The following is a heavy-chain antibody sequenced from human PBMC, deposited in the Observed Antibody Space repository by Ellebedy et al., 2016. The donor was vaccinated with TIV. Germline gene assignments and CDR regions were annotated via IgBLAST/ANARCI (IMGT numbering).Heavy chain of an antibody. Sequence: GESLKISCTASGFTLTNYWMTWVRQAPGKGLEWVANINEDGTKKHYVDSVKGRFTISRDNAGNSLYLQMNSLGAEDTAVYYCARPIYGASYLWGRGTLVIVSS. CDR3: ARPIYGASYL. CDR1: GFTLTNYW. CDR2: INEDGTKK. D-gene: IGHD4-17*01. J-gene: IGHJ2*01. V-gene: IGHV3-7*01.